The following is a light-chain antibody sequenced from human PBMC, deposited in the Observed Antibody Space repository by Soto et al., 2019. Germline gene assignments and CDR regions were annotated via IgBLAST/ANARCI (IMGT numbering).Light chain of an antibody. V-gene: IGKV3-20*01. J-gene: IGKJ3*01. CDR2: GAS. Sequence: EIVLTQSPGTLSLSPGERATLSCRASQSVSSNSLAWYQLKPGQAPRLLIYGASSRATGIPDRFSGSGSGTDFTLTVSRLEPEDFAVYYCQHYDNSPLFGPGTKVDIK. CDR3: QHYDNSPL. CDR1: QSVSSNS.